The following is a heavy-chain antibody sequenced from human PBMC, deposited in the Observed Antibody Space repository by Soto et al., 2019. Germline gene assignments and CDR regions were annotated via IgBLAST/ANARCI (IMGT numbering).Heavy chain of an antibody. Sequence: EVQLVESGGGLVQTGESLRLSCAASGVTFSSYSMNWVRQAPGKGLEWVSYISRSSSTILYAESVKGRFTISRDNAKNSLYLQMNSLRAEDTAVYYCATKTISAPSGGSWGQGTLVTVSS. CDR2: ISRSSSTI. CDR3: ATKTISAPSGGS. J-gene: IGHJ5*02. V-gene: IGHV3-48*01. D-gene: IGHD3-3*02. CDR1: GVTFSSYS.